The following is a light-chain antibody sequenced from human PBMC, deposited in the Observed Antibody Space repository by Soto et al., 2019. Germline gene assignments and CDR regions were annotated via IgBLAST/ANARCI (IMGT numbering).Light chain of an antibody. CDR1: GPVVRQY. Sequence: EIGLTQSPDALSLSPGERVSLSCRASGPVVRQYIAWYHQKPGQAPRLLIHDAVSRAAGIPDRFSGSDSASGTDFTLFISRLEPEDCGVFYCQQNGRSPTFGPGTKVDIK. CDR3: QQNGRSPT. CDR2: DAV. V-gene: IGKV3-20*01. J-gene: IGKJ3*01.